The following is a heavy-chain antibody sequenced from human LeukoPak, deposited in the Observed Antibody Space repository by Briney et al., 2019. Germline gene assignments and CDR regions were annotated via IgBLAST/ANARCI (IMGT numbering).Heavy chain of an antibody. CDR2: INPNGDST. J-gene: IGHJ2*01. Sequence: GGALRLSCAGSLFTLSVYFIHWVRQAPARGLEYVSAINPNGDSTYYAHSVKGRFTLSRDNSKKTLYIHTDSLRDEDMPMYYSARSLGGYSAYLVNYPYYFWRRGTLLSVS. D-gene: IGHD5-12*01. CDR3: ARSLGGYSAYLVNYPYYF. V-gene: IGHV3-64*01. CDR1: LFTLSVYF.